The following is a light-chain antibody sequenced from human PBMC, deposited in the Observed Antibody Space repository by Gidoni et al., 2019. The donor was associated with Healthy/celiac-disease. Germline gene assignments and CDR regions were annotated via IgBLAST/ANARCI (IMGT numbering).Light chain of an antibody. J-gene: IGKJ1*01. V-gene: IGKV1-5*03. Sequence: DIQMTQSPSTLSASVGDRVTITCRASQSISIWLAWYQQKPGKAPKLLIYKASSLESGVPSRFSGSGSGTEFTLTISSLQPDDFASYYCQQYNSYSWTFXQXTKVEIK. CDR2: KAS. CDR1: QSISIW. CDR3: QQYNSYSWT.